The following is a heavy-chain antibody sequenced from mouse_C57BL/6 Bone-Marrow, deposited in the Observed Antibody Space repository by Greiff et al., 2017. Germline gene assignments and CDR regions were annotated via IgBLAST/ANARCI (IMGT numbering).Heavy chain of an antibody. CDR3: ARNGGISTVVAGDAMDY. D-gene: IGHD1-1*01. CDR2: ISSGSSTI. CDR1: GFTFSDYA. Sequence: EVQVVESGGGLVKPGGSLKLSCAASGFTFSDYAMHWFRQAPEKGLEWVAYISSGSSTIYYADTVKGRFTISRDNAKNTLFLQMTSLRSEDTAMYYCARNGGISTVVAGDAMDYWGQGTSVTVSS. V-gene: IGHV5-17*01. J-gene: IGHJ4*01.